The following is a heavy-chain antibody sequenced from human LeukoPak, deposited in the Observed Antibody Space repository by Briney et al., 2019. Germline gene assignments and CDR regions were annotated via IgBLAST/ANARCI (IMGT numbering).Heavy chain of an antibody. J-gene: IGHJ4*02. Sequence: PGGSLRLSCAASGFTFSSYAMSWVRQAPGKGLEWVSAISGSGGSTYYADSVEGRFTISRDNSKNTLYLQMNSLRAEDTAVYYCAKDLDVDTAMVVFDYWGQGTLVTVSS. CDR2: ISGSGGST. CDR3: AKDLDVDTAMVVFDY. D-gene: IGHD5-18*01. CDR1: GFTFSSYA. V-gene: IGHV3-23*01.